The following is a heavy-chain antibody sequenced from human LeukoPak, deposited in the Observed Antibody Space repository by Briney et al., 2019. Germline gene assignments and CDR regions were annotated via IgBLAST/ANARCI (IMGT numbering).Heavy chain of an antibody. D-gene: IGHD6-13*01. CDR3: ARARSSSYVDY. V-gene: IGHV4-39*07. CDR2: IYYSGST. CDR1: GGSISSSNYY. J-gene: IGHJ4*02. Sequence: SETLSLTCTVSGGSISSSNYYWGWIRQPPGKGLEWIGTIYYSGSTYYNPSLKSRVTISVDTSKNQFSLKLSSVTAADTAVYYCARARSSSYVDYWGQGTLVTVSS.